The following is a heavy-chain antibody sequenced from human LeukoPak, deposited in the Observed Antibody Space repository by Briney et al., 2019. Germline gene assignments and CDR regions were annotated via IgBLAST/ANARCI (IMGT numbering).Heavy chain of an antibody. CDR3: ARDLKGSYYYSGMDV. CDR2: IYYSGST. Sequence: PSETLSLTCTVSGGSISSGYYYWSWIRQPPGKGLEWIGYIYYSGSTYYNPPLKSRVTISVDTSKHQFSLKLSAVTAADTAVYYCARDLKGSYYYSGMDVWGQGTTVTVSS. D-gene: IGHD2-15*01. J-gene: IGHJ6*02. V-gene: IGHV4-30-4*01. CDR1: GGSISSGYYY.